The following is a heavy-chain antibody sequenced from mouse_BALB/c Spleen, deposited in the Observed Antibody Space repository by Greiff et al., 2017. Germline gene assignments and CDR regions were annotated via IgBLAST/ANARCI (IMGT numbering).Heavy chain of an antibody. V-gene: IGHV3-8*02. CDR3: ARYRYDDGYAMDY. CDR2: ISYSGST. Sequence: EVQLQQSGPSLVKPSQTLSLTCSVTGDSITSGYWNWIRKFPGNKLEYMGYISYSGSTYYNPSLKSRISITRDTSKNQYYLQLNSVTTEDTATYYCARYRYDDGYAMDYWGQGTSVTVSS. CDR1: GDSITSGY. D-gene: IGHD2-14*01. J-gene: IGHJ4*01.